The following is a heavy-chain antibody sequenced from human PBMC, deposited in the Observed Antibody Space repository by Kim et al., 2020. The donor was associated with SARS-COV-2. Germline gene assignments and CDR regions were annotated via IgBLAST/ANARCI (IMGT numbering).Heavy chain of an antibody. V-gene: IGHV5-51*01. Sequence: GESLKISCKGSGYSFTSYWIGWVRQMPGKGLEWMGIIYPGDSDTRYSPSFQGQVTISADKSISTAYLQWSSLKASDTAMYYCARLRFIAAAGRAVDYYYYYGMDVWGQGTTVTVSS. CDR1: GYSFTSYW. CDR2: IYPGDSDT. CDR3: ARLRFIAAAGRAVDYYYYYGMDV. D-gene: IGHD6-13*01. J-gene: IGHJ6*02.